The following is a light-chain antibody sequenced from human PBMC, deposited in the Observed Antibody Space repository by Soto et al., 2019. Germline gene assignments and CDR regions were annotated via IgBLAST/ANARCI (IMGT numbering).Light chain of an antibody. CDR1: KLGDKY. J-gene: IGLJ1*01. CDR2: QDT. CDR3: KVWDRSTAYV. V-gene: IGLV3-1*01. Sequence: SYELTQPPSVSVSPGQTASITWSGDKLGDKYTSWYQQKAGQSPVVVIYQDTERPSGIPERFSGSNSGNTATLTISGIQAMDEAAYFCKVWDRSTAYVFASGPKAIVL.